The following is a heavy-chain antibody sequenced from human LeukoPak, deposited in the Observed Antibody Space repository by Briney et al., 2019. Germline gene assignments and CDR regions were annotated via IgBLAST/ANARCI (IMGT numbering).Heavy chain of an antibody. V-gene: IGHV3-30*02. D-gene: IGHD1-1*01. Sequence: GGSLRLSCAASGFTFSSYGMHWVRQAPGKGLEWVAFIRYDGSNKYYADSVKGRFTISRDNAKNSLYLQMNSLRAEDTAVYYCAREANWHDAFDIWGQGTMVTVSS. CDR2: IRYDGSNK. CDR1: GFTFSSYG. J-gene: IGHJ3*02. CDR3: AREANWHDAFDI.